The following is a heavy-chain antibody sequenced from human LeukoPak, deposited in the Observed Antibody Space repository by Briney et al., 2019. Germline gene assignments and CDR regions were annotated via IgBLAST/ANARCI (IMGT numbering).Heavy chain of an antibody. CDR1: GVPFSRDS. V-gene: IGHV3-74*01. CDR2: ISSYGTVT. J-gene: IGHJ4*02. CDR3: ASDVAYKFDY. Sequence: SGGSLRLSCSASGVPFSRDSMHWGRQSPGKGLGWLSRISSYGTVTNYAYSVDGPFTMSRDNANNTLYLHMNNLRDEDTAVYYCASDVAYKFDYWGQGTLVTFSS. D-gene: IGHD1-1*01.